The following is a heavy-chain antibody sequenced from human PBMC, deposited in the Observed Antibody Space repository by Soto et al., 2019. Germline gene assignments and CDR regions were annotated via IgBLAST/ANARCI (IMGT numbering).Heavy chain of an antibody. J-gene: IGHJ4*02. Sequence: PGGSLRLSCAASGFTFSGSAMHWVRQASGKGLEWVGRIRSKANSYATAYAASVKGRFTISRDDSKNTAYLQMNSLSAEDTAVYYCAFPRGGGFSLPFDYWGQGTLVTVSS. CDR2: IRSKANSYAT. D-gene: IGHD1-26*01. CDR1: GFTFSGSA. V-gene: IGHV3-73*01. CDR3: AFPRGGGFSLPFDY.